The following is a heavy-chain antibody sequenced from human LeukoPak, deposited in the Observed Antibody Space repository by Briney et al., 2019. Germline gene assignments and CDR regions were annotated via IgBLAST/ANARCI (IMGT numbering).Heavy chain of an antibody. D-gene: IGHD3-3*01. CDR3: ARVHLEWLLSLDY. CDR1: GFTFSSYW. Sequence: GGSLRLSCAASGFTFSSYWMSWVRQAPGKGLEWVANIKQDGSEKYYVDSVKGRFTISRDDAKNSLYLQMNSLRAEDTAVYYCARVHLEWLLSLDYWGQGTLVTVSS. CDR2: IKQDGSEK. V-gene: IGHV3-7*01. J-gene: IGHJ4*02.